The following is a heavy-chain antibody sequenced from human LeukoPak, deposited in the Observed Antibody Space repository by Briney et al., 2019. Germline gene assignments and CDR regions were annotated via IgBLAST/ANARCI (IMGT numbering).Heavy chain of an antibody. D-gene: IGHD3-22*01. CDR1: VFTLITYC. Sequence: PGGSLRLSCAASVFTLITYCMSWVRQAPGKGLEWVANIKQDGSDKYYVASVKGRFTISRDNAKNSLYLQMNSLRAEDTAVYYCARYYDSSADYDAFDIWGQGTMVTVSS. CDR3: ARYYDSSADYDAFDI. J-gene: IGHJ3*02. CDR2: IKQDGSDK. V-gene: IGHV3-7*02.